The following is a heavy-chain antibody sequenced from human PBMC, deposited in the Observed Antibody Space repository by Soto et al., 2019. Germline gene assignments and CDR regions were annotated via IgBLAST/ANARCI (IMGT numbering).Heavy chain of an antibody. D-gene: IGHD2-15*01. Sequence: ASVKVSCKASGGTFSSYAISWVRQAPGQGLEWMGGIIPIFGTANYAQKFQGRVTITADESTSTAYMELSSLRSEDTAVYYCARGEEAGYCSGGSCLSHGDYDFDYWGQGTLVTVSS. V-gene: IGHV1-69*13. CDR1: GGTFSSYA. J-gene: IGHJ4*02. CDR3: ARGEEAGYCSGGSCLSHGDYDFDY. CDR2: IIPIFGTA.